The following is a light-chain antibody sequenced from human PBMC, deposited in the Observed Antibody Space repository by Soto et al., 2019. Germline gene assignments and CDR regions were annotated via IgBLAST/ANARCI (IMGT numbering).Light chain of an antibody. CDR1: SSYVGGYNY. V-gene: IGLV2-14*03. CDR3: SSYTTSNTRQIV. J-gene: IGLJ1*01. Sequence: QSVLTQPASVSGSPGQSITISCTGTSSYVGGYNYVSWYQHHPGKAPKLIIYDVSNRPPGVSIRFSGSKSDNTASLTISGLQPEDEADYHCSSYTTSNTRQIVFGTGTKVTVL. CDR2: DVS.